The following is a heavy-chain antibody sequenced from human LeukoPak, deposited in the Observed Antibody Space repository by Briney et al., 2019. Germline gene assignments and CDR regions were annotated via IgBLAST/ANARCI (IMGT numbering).Heavy chain of an antibody. D-gene: IGHD1-1*01. CDR2: IKQDASEK. CDR3: ARDQDWNDRGGLDY. J-gene: IGHJ4*02. V-gene: IGHV3-7*01. CDR1: GFTFDSSW. Sequence: GGSLRLSCAASGFTFDSSWMTWVRQAPGKGLEWVANIKQDASEKYYVDSVKGRFTISRDNAKNSLYLQMNSLRAEDTAVYYCARDQDWNDRGGLDYWGQGTLVIVSS.